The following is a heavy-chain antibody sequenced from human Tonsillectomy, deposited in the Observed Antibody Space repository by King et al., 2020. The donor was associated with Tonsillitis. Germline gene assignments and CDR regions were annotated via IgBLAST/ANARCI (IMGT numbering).Heavy chain of an antibody. D-gene: IGHD1-26*01. Sequence: QLQESGPGLVKPSETLSLTCTVSGGSISSYYWSWIRQPPGKGLEWIGYIYYSGSTNYNPSLKSRVTITVDTSKNQFSLKLSSVTAADTAVYYCAGYGRVGAYFDYWGQGTLVTVSS. V-gene: IGHV4-59*01. J-gene: IGHJ4*02. CDR3: AGYGRVGAYFDY. CDR1: GGSISSYY. CDR2: IYYSGST.